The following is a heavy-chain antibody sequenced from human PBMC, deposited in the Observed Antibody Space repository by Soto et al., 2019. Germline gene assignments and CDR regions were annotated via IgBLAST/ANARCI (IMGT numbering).Heavy chain of an antibody. J-gene: IGHJ5*02. CDR2: ISGSGGST. CDR3: AKGGFRDFWSGYYIPTTHNWFDP. V-gene: IGHV3-23*01. CDR1: GFTFSSYA. Sequence: EVQLLESGGGLVQPGGSLRLSCAASGFTFSSYAMSWVRQAPGKGLEWVSAISGSGGSTYYADSVKGRFTISRDNSKNTLYLQMNSLRAEDTAVYYCAKGGFRDFWSGYYIPTTHNWFDPWGQGTLVTVSS. D-gene: IGHD3-3*01.